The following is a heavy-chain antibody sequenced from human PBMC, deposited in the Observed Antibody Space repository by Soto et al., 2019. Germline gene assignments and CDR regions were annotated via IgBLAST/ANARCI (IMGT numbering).Heavy chain of an antibody. CDR2: INAYNGNT. Sequence: QVQLVQSGAEVKKPGASVKVSCKASGYTFNSYGISWVRQAPGQGLEWMGWINAYNGNTKYAQKVQGRVIMTTDTSTSTAYMELRSLRSDATAVYYCARDPALGGPFDYWGQGTLVTVSS. D-gene: IGHD3-16*01. J-gene: IGHJ4*02. CDR3: ARDPALGGPFDY. CDR1: GYTFNSYG. V-gene: IGHV1-18*01.